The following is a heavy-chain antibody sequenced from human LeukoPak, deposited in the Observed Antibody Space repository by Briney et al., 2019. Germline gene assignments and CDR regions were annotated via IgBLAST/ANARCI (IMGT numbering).Heavy chain of an antibody. CDR1: GFTFSSYA. CDR3: AKHDGAAVAGIFDY. J-gene: IGHJ4*02. D-gene: IGHD6-19*01. CDR2: ISGSGGST. Sequence: GRSLRLSCAASGFTFSSYAMSWVRQAPGKGLEWVSAISGSGGSTYYADSVKGRFTISRDNSKNTLYLQMNSLRAEDTAVYYCAKHDGAAVAGIFDYWGQGTLVTVSS. V-gene: IGHV3-23*01.